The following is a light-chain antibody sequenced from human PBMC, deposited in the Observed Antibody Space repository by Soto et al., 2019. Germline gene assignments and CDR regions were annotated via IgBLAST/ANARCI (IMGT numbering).Light chain of an antibody. Sequence: AIQLTQSPSSLSASVGDRVTITCRASQGISSALAWYQQKPGNAPKLLIYDASSLESGVPSRFSGSGSWTDFTLTISILQPEDFATYYCQQFNSYPLTFGGGTKVEIK. J-gene: IGKJ4*01. CDR3: QQFNSYPLT. V-gene: IGKV1-13*02. CDR1: QGISSA. CDR2: DAS.